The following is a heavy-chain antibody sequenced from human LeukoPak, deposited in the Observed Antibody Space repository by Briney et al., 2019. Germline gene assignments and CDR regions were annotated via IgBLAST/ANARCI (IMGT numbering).Heavy chain of an antibody. V-gene: IGHV3-9*03. CDR2: ISWNSGSI. Sequence: PGRSLRLSCAASGFTFDDYAMHWVRQAPGKGLEWVSGISWNSGSIGYADSVKGRFTISRDNAKNSLYLQMNSLRAEDIALCYCAKGRAGIRGAFDIWGQGTMVTVSS. D-gene: IGHD6-19*01. CDR1: GFTFDDYA. CDR3: AKGRAGIRGAFDI. J-gene: IGHJ3*02.